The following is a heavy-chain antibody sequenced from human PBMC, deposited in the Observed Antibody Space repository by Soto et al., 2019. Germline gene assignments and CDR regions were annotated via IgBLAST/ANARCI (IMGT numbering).Heavy chain of an antibody. CDR2: ISGSGGST. CDR1: GFTFSSYA. Sequence: GGSLRLSCAASGFTFSSYAMSWVRQAPGKGLEWVSAISGSGGSTYYADSVKGRFTISRDNSKNTLYLQMNSLRAEDTAVYYCAKAKERPVWFGELLFLHAFDIWGQGTMVTVSS. V-gene: IGHV3-23*01. D-gene: IGHD3-10*01. J-gene: IGHJ3*02. CDR3: AKAKERPVWFGELLFLHAFDI.